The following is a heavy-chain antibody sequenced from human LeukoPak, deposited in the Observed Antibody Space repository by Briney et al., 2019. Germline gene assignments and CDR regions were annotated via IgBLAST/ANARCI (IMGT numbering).Heavy chain of an antibody. V-gene: IGHV3-21*04. CDR3: AKDYGGQPGEYYFDY. CDR2: ISSGSSYI. D-gene: IGHD4-23*01. CDR1: GFTFSSYS. J-gene: IGHJ4*02. Sequence: GGSLRLSCAASGFTFSSYSMNWVRQAPGKGLEWVSSISSGSSYIYYADSVKGRFTISRDNSKNSLYLQMNSLRAEDTALYYCAKDYGGQPGEYYFDYWGQGTLVTVSS.